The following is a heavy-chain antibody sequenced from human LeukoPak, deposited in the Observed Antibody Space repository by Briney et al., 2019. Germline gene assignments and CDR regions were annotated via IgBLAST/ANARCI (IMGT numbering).Heavy chain of an antibody. CDR2: ISSSSSTI. CDR3: AREVVVVPAAIGDYGMDV. V-gene: IGHV3-48*01. D-gene: IGHD2-2*02. Sequence: GGSLRLSCAASGFTFSSYRMNWVRQAPGKGLEWVSYISSSSSTIYYADSVKGRFTISRDNAKNSLYLQMNSLRAEDTAVYYCAREVVVVPAAIGDYGMDVWGQGTTVTVSS. CDR1: GFTFSSYR. J-gene: IGHJ6*02.